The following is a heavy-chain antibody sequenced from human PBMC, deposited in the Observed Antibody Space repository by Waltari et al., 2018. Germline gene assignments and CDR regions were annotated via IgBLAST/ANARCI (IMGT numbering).Heavy chain of an antibody. D-gene: IGHD3-3*01. Sequence: EVQLVESGGGLVQPGGSLRLSCAASGFTFSSYSMNWVRQAPGKGLEWVSDISSSSSTIYYADSVKGRFTISRDNAKNSLYLQMNSLRAEDTAVYYCASRSTIFGVVRYYFDYWGQGTLVTVSS. CDR2: ISSSSSTI. CDR1: GFTFSSYS. V-gene: IGHV3-48*04. J-gene: IGHJ4*02. CDR3: ASRSTIFGVVRYYFDY.